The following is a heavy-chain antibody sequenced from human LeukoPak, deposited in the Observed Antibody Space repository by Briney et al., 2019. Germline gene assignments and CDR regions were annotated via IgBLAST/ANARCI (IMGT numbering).Heavy chain of an antibody. J-gene: IGHJ4*02. V-gene: IGHV3-66*01. CDR2: IYSGGST. Sequence: GGSLRLSCAASGFTVSSNSMSWVRQAPGKGLEWVSIIYSGGSTNYADSVKGRFTISRDNAKNSLYLQMNSLRAEDTAVYYCAREGSSGAPYYFDYWGQGTLVTVSS. CDR3: AREGSSGAPYYFDY. D-gene: IGHD6-19*01. CDR1: GFTVSSNS.